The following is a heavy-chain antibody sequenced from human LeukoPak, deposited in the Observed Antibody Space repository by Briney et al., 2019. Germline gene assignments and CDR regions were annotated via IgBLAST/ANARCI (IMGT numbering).Heavy chain of an antibody. CDR3: ARFPHYYDSSGYSF. V-gene: IGHV3-21*01. CDR2: ISSSSSYI. J-gene: IGHJ4*02. CDR1: GFTFSTYT. Sequence: GGSLRLSCAASGFTFSTYTMTWVRQAPGKGLEWVSSISSSSSYIYYADSVKGRFTISRDNAKNSLYLQMNSLRAEDTAVYYCARFPHYYDSSGYSFWGQGTLVTVSS. D-gene: IGHD3-22*01.